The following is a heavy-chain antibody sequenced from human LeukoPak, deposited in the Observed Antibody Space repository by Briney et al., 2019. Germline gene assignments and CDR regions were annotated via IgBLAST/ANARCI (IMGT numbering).Heavy chain of an antibody. CDR3: ARVDYGGNSLDY. CDR1: RGSTSTYY. CDR2: IYPSGNT. Sequence: SETLSLTCTVSRGSTSTYYWSWIRQPAGKGLEWIGRIYPSGNTNFNPSLMSRVTMSIDTSKNQFSLKLSSVTAADTAVYYCARVDYGGNSLDYWGQGTLVTVSS. D-gene: IGHD4-23*01. J-gene: IGHJ4*02. V-gene: IGHV4-4*07.